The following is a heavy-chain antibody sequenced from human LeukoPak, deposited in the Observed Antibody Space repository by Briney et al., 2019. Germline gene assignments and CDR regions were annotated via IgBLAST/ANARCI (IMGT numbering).Heavy chain of an antibody. V-gene: IGHV1-8*01. CDR3: ARGYYGTGSYYMDY. CDR2: MNPNSGNT. J-gene: IGHJ4*02. CDR1: GYTFTSYD. D-gene: IGHD3-10*01. Sequence: ASVKVSCKASGYTFTSYDINWVRQATGQGLEWMGCMNPNSGNTGYAQKFQGRVTMTRNTSISTAYMELSSLRSEDTAVYYCARGYYGTGSYYMDYWGQGTLVTVSS.